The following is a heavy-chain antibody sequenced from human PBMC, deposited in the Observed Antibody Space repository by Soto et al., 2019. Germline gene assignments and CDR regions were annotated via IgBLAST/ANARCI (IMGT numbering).Heavy chain of an antibody. J-gene: IGHJ4*02. V-gene: IGHV4-59*12. Sequence: TSEPLCLTWSVSGGYISSYCGRWIRQPPGKGLEWLGYFYYSGSTNYNPSLKSRVTISVDTSKNQFSLKLSSVTAADTAVYYWARGTLTSYFDYWGQGSLVTVSS. CDR3: ARGTLTSYFDY. CDR1: GGYISSYC. CDR2: FYYSGST.